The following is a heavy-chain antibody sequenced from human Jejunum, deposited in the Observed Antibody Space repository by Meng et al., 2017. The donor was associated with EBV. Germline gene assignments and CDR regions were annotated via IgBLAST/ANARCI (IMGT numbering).Heavy chain of an antibody. V-gene: IGHV4-4*02. CDR3: ASIHPSIDS. J-gene: IGHJ4*02. CDR2: IYHSGST. Sequence: QMQLTESGPGLVKPSGTLSLTCAVSSGSIFSSNWWTWVRQPPGKGLEWIGEIYHSGSTNYNPSLKSRITMSLDKSKNQFSLKLRSVTAADTAVYYCASIHPSIDSWGPGTLVTVSS. D-gene: IGHD2-21*01. CDR1: SGSIFSSNW.